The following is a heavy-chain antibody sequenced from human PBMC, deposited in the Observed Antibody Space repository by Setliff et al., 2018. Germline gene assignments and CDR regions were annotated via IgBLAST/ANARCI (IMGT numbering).Heavy chain of an antibody. CDR3: VRGQPHPYCSSTSCYYDY. V-gene: IGHV1-69*05. J-gene: IGHJ4*02. D-gene: IGHD2-2*01. CDR1: GGTFSSYA. Sequence: SVKVSCKASGGTFSSYAISWVRQAPGQGLEWMGGIIPIFGTANYAQKFQGRVTITTDESTSTAYMELSSLRSEDTAVYYCVRGQPHPYCSSTSCYYDYWGQGTLVTVSS. CDR2: IIPIFGTA.